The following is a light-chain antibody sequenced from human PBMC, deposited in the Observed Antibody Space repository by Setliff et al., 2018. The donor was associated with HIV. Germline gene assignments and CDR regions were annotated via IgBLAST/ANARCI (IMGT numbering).Light chain of an antibody. CDR3: QQLNSYPRLT. J-gene: IGKJ4*01. CDR2: GAS. CDR1: QGISSY. V-gene: IGKV1-9*01. Sequence: DIQLTQSPSFLSASVGDRVTITCRASQGISSYLAWYQQKPGKAPNLLIYGASTLQSGVPSRFSGSGSGTEFTLTISSLQPEDFATYYCQQLNSYPRLTFGGGTKV.